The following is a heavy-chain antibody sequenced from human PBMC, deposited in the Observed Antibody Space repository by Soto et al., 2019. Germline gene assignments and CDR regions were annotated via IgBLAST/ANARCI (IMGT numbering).Heavy chain of an antibody. CDR2: ISYDGSNK. D-gene: IGHD5-18*01. V-gene: IGHV3-30-3*01. J-gene: IGHJ6*02. CDR3: ARVYSYGPYYYYGMDV. Sequence: PGGSLRLSCAASGFTFSSYAMHWVRQAPGKGLEWVAVISYDGSNKYYADSVKGRFTISRDNSKNTLYLQMNSLRAEDTAVYYCARVYSYGPYYYYGMDVWCQETTVTVSS. CDR1: GFTFSSYA.